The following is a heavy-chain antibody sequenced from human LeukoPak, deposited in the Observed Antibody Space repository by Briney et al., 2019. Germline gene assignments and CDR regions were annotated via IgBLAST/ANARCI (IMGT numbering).Heavy chain of an antibody. Sequence: PRGSLRLSCAASGFTFDDFTMHWVRQPPGKGLEWVSGISWLSGAKGYADSVKGRFTISRDNAKNSLYLQMNSLRAEDTAFYSCVKDISIEGQQQVVRGKGFDYWGQGALVTVSS. CDR3: VKDISIEGQQQVVRGKGFDY. CDR1: GFTFDDFT. D-gene: IGHD6-13*01. CDR2: ISWLSGAK. J-gene: IGHJ4*02. V-gene: IGHV3-9*01.